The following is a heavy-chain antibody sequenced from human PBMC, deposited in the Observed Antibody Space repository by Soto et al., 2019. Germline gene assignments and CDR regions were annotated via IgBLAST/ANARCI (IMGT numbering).Heavy chain of an antibody. Sequence: AETLSLTCTVSGGSISSYYWSWIRQPPGKGLEWIGYIYYSGSTNYNPSLKSRVTISVDTSKNQFSLKLSSVTAADTAVYYCARAVADNWFDPWGQGTLVTVSS. CDR2: IYYSGST. CDR3: ARAVADNWFDP. J-gene: IGHJ5*02. D-gene: IGHD6-19*01. V-gene: IGHV4-59*01. CDR1: GGSISSYY.